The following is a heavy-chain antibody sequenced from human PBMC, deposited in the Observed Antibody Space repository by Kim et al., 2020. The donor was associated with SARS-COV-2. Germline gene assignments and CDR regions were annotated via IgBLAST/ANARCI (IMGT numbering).Heavy chain of an antibody. CDR1: GYTFTSYY. Sequence: ASVKVSCKASGYTFTSYYMHWVRQAPGQGLEWMGIINPSGGSTSYAQKFQGRVTMTRDTSTSTVYMELSSLRSEDTAVYYCARDGAGLRYFDWPTHTHEYFQHWGQGTLVTVSS. CDR2: INPSGGST. J-gene: IGHJ1*01. CDR3: ARDGAGLRYFDWPTHTHEYFQH. D-gene: IGHD3-9*01. V-gene: IGHV1-46*01.